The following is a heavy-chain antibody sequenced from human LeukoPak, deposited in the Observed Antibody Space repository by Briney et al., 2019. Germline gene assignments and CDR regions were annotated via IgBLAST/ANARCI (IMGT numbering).Heavy chain of an antibody. CDR3: ARHRGRNGGYVFDY. D-gene: IGHD2-8*01. J-gene: IGHJ4*02. CDR2: MYHSGTT. Sequence: PSETLSLTCSVSGGSITITNYYWGWVRQPPGKELEWIGSMYHSGTTYYNPSLKTRLTISVDTSKNQFSLNLSAVTAADTALYFCARHRGRNGGYVFDYWGQGTLVTVSS. CDR1: GGSITITNYY. V-gene: IGHV4-39*01.